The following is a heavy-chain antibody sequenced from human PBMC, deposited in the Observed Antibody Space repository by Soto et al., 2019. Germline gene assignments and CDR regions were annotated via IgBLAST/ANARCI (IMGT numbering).Heavy chain of an antibody. CDR3: AAEPQTYYYDSSGYYP. CDR2: IVVGSGNT. Sequence: SVKVSCKASGFTFTSSAVQWVRQARGQRLEWIGWIVVGSGNTNYAQKFQERVTITRDMSTSTAYMELSSLRSEDTAVYYCAAEPQTYYYDSSGYYPWGQGTLVTVSS. CDR1: GFTFTSSA. J-gene: IGHJ5*02. D-gene: IGHD3-22*01. V-gene: IGHV1-58*01.